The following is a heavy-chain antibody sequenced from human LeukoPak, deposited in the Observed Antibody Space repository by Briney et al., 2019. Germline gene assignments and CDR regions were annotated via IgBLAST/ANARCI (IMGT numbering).Heavy chain of an antibody. CDR3: ARDTFQPGRIDC. CDR2: INDVSGDI. CDR1: EFPFSHYA. D-gene: IGHD1-14*01. V-gene: IGHV3-21*05. J-gene: IGHJ4*02. Sequence: GGSLRPSFAASEFPFSHYAIDWVRQAPGKGLGWVCYINDVSGDIHYADSVRGRFTITRDKAKNTLYLQMNSLRAEDTAVYYCARDTFQPGRIDCWGQGTLVIVSS.